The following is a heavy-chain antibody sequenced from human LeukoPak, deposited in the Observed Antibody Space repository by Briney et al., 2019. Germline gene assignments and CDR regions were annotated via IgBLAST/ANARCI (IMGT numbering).Heavy chain of an antibody. D-gene: IGHD6-13*01. CDR2: ISSSSSYI. Sequence: GGSLRLSCAASGFTFSSYSMNWVRQAPGMGLEWVSSISSSSSYIYYADSVKGRFTISRDNSKNTLYLQMNSLRAEDTAVYYCARAQQQLPPSDAFDIWGQGTMVTVSS. CDR3: ARAQQQLPPSDAFDI. CDR1: GFTFSSYS. V-gene: IGHV3-21*01. J-gene: IGHJ3*02.